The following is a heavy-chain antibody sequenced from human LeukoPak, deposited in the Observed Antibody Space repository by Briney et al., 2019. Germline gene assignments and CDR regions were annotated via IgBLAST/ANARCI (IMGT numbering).Heavy chain of an antibody. D-gene: IGHD2-2*01. CDR2: INPSGGST. J-gene: IGHJ6*03. V-gene: IGHV1-46*01. CDR1: GYTFTSYY. CDR3: ARGRVPAAKYYYYYYMDV. Sequence: ASVKVSCKASGYTFTSYYMHWVRQAPGQGLEWMGIINPSGGSTSYAQKFQGRVTMTRDMFTSTVYMELSSLRSEDTAVYYCARGRVPAAKYYYYYYMDVWGKGTTVTVSS.